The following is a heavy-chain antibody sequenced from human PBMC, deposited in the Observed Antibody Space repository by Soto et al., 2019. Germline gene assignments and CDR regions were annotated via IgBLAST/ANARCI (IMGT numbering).Heavy chain of an antibody. J-gene: IGHJ4*02. D-gene: IGHD3-16*01. Sequence: QVQLVESGGSVVQPGRSLRLSCAASGFTFNKYGMHWVRQAPGKGLEWVAAISNDGSSEYYADSVLGRFTISRDNPKNTLYLQMNSLKSEDTAVYSCANQERGSDFAYWGQGTLVTVSS. CDR1: GFTFNKYG. CDR2: ISNDGSSE. V-gene: IGHV3-30*18. CDR3: ANQERGSDFAY.